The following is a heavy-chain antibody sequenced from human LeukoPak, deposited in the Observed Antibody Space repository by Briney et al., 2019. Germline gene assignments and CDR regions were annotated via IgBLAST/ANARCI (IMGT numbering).Heavy chain of an antibody. Sequence: GGSLRLSCAASGFTFSSYAMSWVRQAPGKGLEWVSAISGSGGSTYYADSVKGRFTISRDNSKNTLYLQMNSLRAEDTAVYYCARPRIRFLEIYYFDYWGQGTLVTVSS. CDR2: ISGSGGST. D-gene: IGHD3-3*01. CDR3: ARPRIRFLEIYYFDY. CDR1: GFTFSSYA. J-gene: IGHJ4*02. V-gene: IGHV3-23*01.